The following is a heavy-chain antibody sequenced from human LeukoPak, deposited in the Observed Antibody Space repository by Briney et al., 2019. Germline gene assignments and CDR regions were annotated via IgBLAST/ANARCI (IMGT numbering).Heavy chain of an antibody. CDR3: ARDRIAVPDY. J-gene: IGHJ4*02. CDR2: ISYDGSNK. V-gene: IGHV3-30*04. Sequence: WGSLRLSCAASGFTFSSYAMHWGHQAPGKGLEWVAVISYDGSNKYYADSVKGRFTISRDNSKNMLYLQMNSLRAEDTAVYYCARDRIAVPDYWGQGTLVTVSS. D-gene: IGHD6-19*01. CDR1: GFTFSSYA.